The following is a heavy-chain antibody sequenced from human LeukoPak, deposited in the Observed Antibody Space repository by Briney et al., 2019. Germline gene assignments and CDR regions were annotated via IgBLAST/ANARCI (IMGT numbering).Heavy chain of an antibody. Sequence: PSETLSLTCAVYGGSFSGYYWSWIRQPPGKGLEWIGEINHSGSTNYNPSLKSRVTISVDTSKNHFSLKLSSVTAADTAVYYCAREWDSSSFDPRASGDSWGQGTLVIVSS. J-gene: IGHJ4*02. V-gene: IGHV4-34*01. CDR1: GGSFSGYY. CDR2: INHSGST. D-gene: IGHD3-22*01. CDR3: AREWDSSSFDPRASGDS.